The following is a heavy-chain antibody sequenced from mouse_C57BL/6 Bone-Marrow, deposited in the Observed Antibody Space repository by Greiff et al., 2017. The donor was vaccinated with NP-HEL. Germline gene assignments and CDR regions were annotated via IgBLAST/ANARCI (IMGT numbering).Heavy chain of an antibody. V-gene: IGHV8-8*01. CDR3: ARIALFYYGSSYWYFDV. CDR2: IWWDDVK. D-gene: IGHD1-1*01. J-gene: IGHJ1*03. Sequence: QVQLKESGPGILQPSQTLGLPCSSSGFSLSTFGMVLAGIGQPSGKGLEWLAHIWWDDVKYYNPALKSRLTISKDTSKNQVFLKIANVDTADTATYYCARIALFYYGSSYWYFDVWGTGTTVTVSS. CDR1: GFSLSTFGMV.